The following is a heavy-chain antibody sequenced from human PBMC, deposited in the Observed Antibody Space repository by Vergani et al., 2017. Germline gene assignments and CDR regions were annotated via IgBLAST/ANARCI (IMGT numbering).Heavy chain of an antibody. CDR2: ISYDGSNK. V-gene: IGHV3-30-3*01. Sequence: QVQLQESGPGLVKPSETLSLTCTVSGGSISSYYWSWVRQAPGKGLEWVAVISYDGSNKYYADSVKGRFTISRDNSKNTLYLQMNSLRAEDTAVYYCARDGSSSWNYYYYYMDVWGKGTTVTVSS. J-gene: IGHJ6*03. CDR1: GGSISSYY. CDR3: ARDGSSSWNYYYYYMDV. D-gene: IGHD6-13*01.